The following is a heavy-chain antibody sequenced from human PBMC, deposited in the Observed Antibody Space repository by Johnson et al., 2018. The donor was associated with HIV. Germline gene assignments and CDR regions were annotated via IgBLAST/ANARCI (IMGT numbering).Heavy chain of an antibody. D-gene: IGHD5-24*01. CDR1: GFTFSSYG. CDR2: IQQDGSEK. V-gene: IGHV3-7*04. J-gene: IGHJ3*02. CDR3: ARNGDGYTPDAFDI. Sequence: VHLVESGGGVVQPGRSLRLSCAASGFTFSSYGMHWVRQAPGTGLEWVANIQQDGSEKYYVASAQGRFTISRDNAQNSLYLQMNSLRAEDTAVYFCARNGDGYTPDAFDIWGQGTVVTVSS.